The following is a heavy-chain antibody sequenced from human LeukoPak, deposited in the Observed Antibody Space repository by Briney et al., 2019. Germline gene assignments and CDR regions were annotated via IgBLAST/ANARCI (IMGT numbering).Heavy chain of an antibody. J-gene: IGHJ6*03. CDR2: IYSGGST. D-gene: IGHD1-26*01. V-gene: IGHV3-66*04. CDR1: GFTFSSYS. Sequence: GGSLRLSCAASGFTFSSYSMNWVRQAPGKGLEWVSVIYSGGSTYYADSVKGRFTISRDNSKNTLYLQMNSLRAEDTAVYYCARHRSGSYFGYYYYMDVWGKGTTVTISS. CDR3: ARHRSGSYFGYYYYMDV.